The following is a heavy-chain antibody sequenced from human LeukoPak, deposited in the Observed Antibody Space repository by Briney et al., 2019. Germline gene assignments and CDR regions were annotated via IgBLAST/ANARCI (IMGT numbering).Heavy chain of an antibody. V-gene: IGHV3-48*01. CDR1: GFSFDVFA. Sequence: TGGSLRLSCAASGFSFDVFAMNGVRQTPGNGLEWVSYISRTSSVILYSESVKGRFTVSRDNAKNSLYLEMNSLRVDDSALYYCARDGINWADYWGQGTLVTVSS. J-gene: IGHJ4*02. CDR2: ISRTSSVI. CDR3: ARDGINWADY. D-gene: IGHD3-16*01.